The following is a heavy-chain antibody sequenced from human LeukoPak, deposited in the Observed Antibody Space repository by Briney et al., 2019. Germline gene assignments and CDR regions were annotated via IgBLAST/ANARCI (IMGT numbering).Heavy chain of an antibody. CDR1: GGTFSSYA. Sequence: SVKVSCKASGGTFSSYAISWVRQAPGQGPEWMGGIIPIFGTANYAQKFQGRVTITADESTSTAYMELSSLRSEDTAVYYCARVRLRLGELSLLLFDYWGQGTLVTVSS. CDR2: IIPIFGTA. CDR3: ARVRLRLGELSLLLFDY. D-gene: IGHD3-16*02. V-gene: IGHV1-69*13. J-gene: IGHJ4*02.